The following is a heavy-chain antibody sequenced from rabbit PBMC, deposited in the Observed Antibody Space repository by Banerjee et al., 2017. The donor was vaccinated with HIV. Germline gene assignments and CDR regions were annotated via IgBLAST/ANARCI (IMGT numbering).Heavy chain of an antibody. CDR1: GFSFSSSYW. Sequence: QEQLEESGGDLVKPEGSLTLTCTASGFSFSSSYWICWVRQAPGKGLEWIGCIYAGSSGSTYYASWAKGRFTISKTSSTTVTLQMTSLTAADTATYFCARAGSTYHELNLWGPGTLVTVS. CDR3: ARAGSTYHELNL. CDR2: IYAGSSGST. D-gene: IGHD8-1*01. J-gene: IGHJ4*01. V-gene: IGHV1S45*01.